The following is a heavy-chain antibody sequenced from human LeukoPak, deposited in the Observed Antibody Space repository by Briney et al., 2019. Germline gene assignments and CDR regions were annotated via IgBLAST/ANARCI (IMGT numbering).Heavy chain of an antibody. Sequence: GGSLRLSCAASGFTFDNYAMHWVRLAPGKGLEWVSTISGSGGSTYYADSVKGRFIISRDNSKNTLYLQMNSLRADDTAVYYCALSGYGASDYWGQGTLVTVSS. V-gene: IGHV3-23*01. CDR3: ALSGYGASDY. J-gene: IGHJ4*02. D-gene: IGHD5-12*01. CDR1: GFTFDNYA. CDR2: ISGSGGST.